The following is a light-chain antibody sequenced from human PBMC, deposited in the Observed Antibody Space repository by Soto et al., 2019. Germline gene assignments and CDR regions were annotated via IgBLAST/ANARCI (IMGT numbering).Light chain of an antibody. V-gene: IGKV1-5*03. CDR3: QQYSNWRT. CDR2: KAS. CDR1: QTISTW. Sequence: DIQMTQSPSTLSASVGDRVTITCRASQTISTWLAWYQQKAGKAPKVLIYKASSLQIGVPSRFSGSGSGTEFTLTISSLQSEDFAVYYCQQYSNWRTFGQGTKVDIK. J-gene: IGKJ1*01.